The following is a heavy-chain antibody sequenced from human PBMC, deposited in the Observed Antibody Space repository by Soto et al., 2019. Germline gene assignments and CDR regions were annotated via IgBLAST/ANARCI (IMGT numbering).Heavy chain of an antibody. CDR2: ISAYNGNT. D-gene: IGHD6-13*01. J-gene: IGHJ2*01. CDR1: GYTFTSYG. Sequence: QVQLVQSGAEVKKPGASVKVSCKASGYTFTSYGISWVRQAPGQGLEWMGWISAYNGNTNYAQKLQGRVTMTTDTSRGTAYMELRSLSSENTAVYSCASSPTQPAPWYFILWGRGTLVTVSS. CDR3: ASSPTQPAPWYFIL. V-gene: IGHV1-18*01.